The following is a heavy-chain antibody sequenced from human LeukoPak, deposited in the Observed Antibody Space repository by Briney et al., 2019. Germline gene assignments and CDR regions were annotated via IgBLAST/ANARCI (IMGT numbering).Heavy chain of an antibody. CDR1: GFTFSNYG. CDR3: AKSNSGYNYIDF. Sequence: GGSLRLSCAASGFTFSNYGMHWVRQAPGKGLEWVAGVSFDGTNNYYPDSVKGRFTISRDNSKNALYLQMNSLRAEDTAVYFCAKSNSGYNYIDFWGQGALATVSS. J-gene: IGHJ4*02. D-gene: IGHD5-12*01. CDR2: VSFDGTNN. V-gene: IGHV3-33*06.